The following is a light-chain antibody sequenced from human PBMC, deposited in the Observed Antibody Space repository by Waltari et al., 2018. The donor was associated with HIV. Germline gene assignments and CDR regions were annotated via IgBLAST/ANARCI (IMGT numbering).Light chain of an antibody. CDR1: QRVSSSY. CDR3: QQYGSSPPYT. V-gene: IGKV3-20*01. CDR2: GAS. Sequence: EIVLTQSPGTLSLSPGARATLPCRASQRVSSSYLAWYQQKPGQAPRLLIYGASSRATGIPDRFSGIGSATDFTRTISRLEPEDFAVYYCQQYGSSPPYTFGQGTKLEIK. J-gene: IGKJ2*01.